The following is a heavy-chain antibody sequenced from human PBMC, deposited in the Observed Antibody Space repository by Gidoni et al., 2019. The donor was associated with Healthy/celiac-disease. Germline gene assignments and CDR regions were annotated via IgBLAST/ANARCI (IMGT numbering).Heavy chain of an antibody. Sequence: QVQLQESGPGLVKPSQTLSLPCTVSGGSISRGGYYWRWIRQHPGKGLEWIGYIYYSGSTYYNPSLKSLVTISVDTSKNQFSLKLSSVTAADTAVYYCARVPVQLWLTEGYYYYYGMDVWGQGTTVTVSS. CDR2: IYYSGST. D-gene: IGHD5-18*01. J-gene: IGHJ6*02. CDR1: GGSISRGGYY. V-gene: IGHV4-31*01. CDR3: ARVPVQLWLTEGYYYYYGMDV.